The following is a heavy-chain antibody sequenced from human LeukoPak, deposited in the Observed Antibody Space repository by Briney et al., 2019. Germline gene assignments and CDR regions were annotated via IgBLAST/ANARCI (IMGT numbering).Heavy chain of an antibody. CDR2: LYNSAST. CDR1: SGSISSSTYY. D-gene: IGHD6-13*01. J-gene: IGHJ4*02. V-gene: IGHV4-39*01. Sequence: PSGTLSLTCTVSSGSISSSTYYWGWIRQPPGKGMEWIGSLYNSASTHYNPSLKSRVTMAVDTSKNQFSLKLRSVTAADTAIYYCARNKTITAAGTFDSWGQGTLVTVSS. CDR3: ARNKTITAAGTFDS.